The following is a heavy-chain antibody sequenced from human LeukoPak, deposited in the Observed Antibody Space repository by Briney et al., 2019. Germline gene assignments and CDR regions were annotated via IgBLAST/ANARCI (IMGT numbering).Heavy chain of an antibody. V-gene: IGHV4-39*01. J-gene: IGHJ4*02. Sequence: PSETLSLTRTVSGGSVSSSSHYWGWIRQSPGQGLEWIGTIYYSGSSYYNPSLKSRVTISVDTSKDQFSLKLSAVTAADTAVYYCARHGSGSGRYYYFDYWGQGTLVTVSS. CDR3: ARHGSGSGRYYYFDY. CDR1: GGSVSSSSHY. CDR2: IYYSGSS. D-gene: IGHD3-10*01.